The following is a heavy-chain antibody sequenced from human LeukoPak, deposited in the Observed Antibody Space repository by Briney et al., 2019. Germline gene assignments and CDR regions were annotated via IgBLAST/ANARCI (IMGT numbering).Heavy chain of an antibody. D-gene: IGHD6-13*01. CDR2: IIPIFGTT. J-gene: IGHJ6*03. CDR3: ARDLGKRRIAATGTYMDV. Sequence: SVKVSCKASGYTFTSYGISWVRQAPGQGLEWMGGIIPIFGTTNYAQKFQGRVTITTDESTSTAYMELSSLRSEDTAVYYCARDLGKRRIAATGTYMDVWGKGTTVTVSS. CDR1: GYTFTSYG. V-gene: IGHV1-69*05.